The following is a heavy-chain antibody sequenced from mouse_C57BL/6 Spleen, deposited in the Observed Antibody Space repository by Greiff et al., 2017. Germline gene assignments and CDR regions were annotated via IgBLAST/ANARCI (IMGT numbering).Heavy chain of an antibody. CDR3: ARREGPYYGSSHWYFDV. V-gene: IGHV1-55*01. J-gene: IGHJ1*03. D-gene: IGHD1-1*01. Sequence: QVHVKQPGAELVKPGASVKMSCKASGYTFTSYWITWVKQRPGQGLEWIGDIYPGSGSTNYNEKFKSKATLTVDTSSSTAYMQLSSLTSEDSAVYYCARREGPYYGSSHWYFDVWGTGTTVTVSS. CDR1: GYTFTSYW. CDR2: IYPGSGST.